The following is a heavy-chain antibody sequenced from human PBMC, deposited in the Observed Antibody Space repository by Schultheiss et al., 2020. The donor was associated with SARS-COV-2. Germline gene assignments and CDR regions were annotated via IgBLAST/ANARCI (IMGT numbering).Heavy chain of an antibody. CDR3: AKTRRSSSSHFDY. Sequence: GESLKISCAASGFTFSSYGMHWVRQAPGKGLEWVAVISYDGSNKYYADSVKGRFTISRDNSKNTLYLQMNSLRAEDTALYYCAKTRRSSSSHFDYWGQGTLVTVSS. CDR2: ISYDGSNK. J-gene: IGHJ4*02. V-gene: IGHV3-30*18. CDR1: GFTFSSYG. D-gene: IGHD6-13*01.